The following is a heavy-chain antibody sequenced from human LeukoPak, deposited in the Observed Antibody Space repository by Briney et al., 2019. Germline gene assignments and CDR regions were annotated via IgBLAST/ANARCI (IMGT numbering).Heavy chain of an antibody. V-gene: IGHV3-21*01. CDR2: ISSSSYI. CDR1: GFTFSSYS. CDR3: ARDGGDDRHYYYYYMDV. J-gene: IGHJ6*03. D-gene: IGHD2-21*01. Sequence: GGSLRLSCAASGFTFSSYSMNWVRQAPGKGLEWVSSISSSSYIYYADSVKGRFTISRDNAKNSLYLQVNSLRAEDTAVYYCARDGGDDRHYYYYYMDVWGKGTTVTVSS.